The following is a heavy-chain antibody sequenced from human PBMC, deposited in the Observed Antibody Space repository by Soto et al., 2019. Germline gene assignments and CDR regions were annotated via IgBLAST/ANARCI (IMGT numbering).Heavy chain of an antibody. J-gene: IGHJ6*03. CDR1: GFTSSSYS. D-gene: IGHD2-15*01. CDR2: ISSSSSYI. V-gene: IGHV3-21*01. CDR3: ARDRFKYCSGGSCYMHYYYYMDV. Sequence: PGGSLRLSCAASGFTSSSYSMNWVRQAPGKGLEWVSSISSSSSYIYYADSVKGRFTISRDNAKNSLYLQMNSLRAEDTAVYYCARDRFKYCSGGSCYMHYYYYMDVWGKGTTVTVSS.